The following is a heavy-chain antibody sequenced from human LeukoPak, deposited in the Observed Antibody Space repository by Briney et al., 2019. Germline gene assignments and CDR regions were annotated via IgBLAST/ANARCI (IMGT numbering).Heavy chain of an antibody. CDR1: GYTFTSYD. CDR2: MNPNSANT. D-gene: IGHD4-11*01. CDR3: ARVKRGYSNYALGY. Sequence: ASVKVSCKASGYTFTSYDINWVRQATGQGLEWMGWMNPNSANTGYAQKFQGRVTMTRSTSISTAYMELSSLRSEDTAVYYCARVKRGYSNYALGYWGQGTLVTVSS. V-gene: IGHV1-8*01. J-gene: IGHJ4*02.